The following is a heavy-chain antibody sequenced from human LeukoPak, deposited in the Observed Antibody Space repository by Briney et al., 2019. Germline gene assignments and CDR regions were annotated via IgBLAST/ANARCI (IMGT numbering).Heavy chain of an antibody. Sequence: PSQTLSLTCTVSGGSISSGSYYWSWIRQPAGKGLEWIGRIYTSGSTNYNPSLKSRVTISVDTSKNQFSLKLSSVTAADTAVYYCARVGSVHYSSGWYIFDYWGQGTLVTVSS. J-gene: IGHJ4*02. CDR3: ARVGSVHYSSGWYIFDY. D-gene: IGHD6-19*01. V-gene: IGHV4-61*02. CDR2: IYTSGST. CDR1: GGSISSGSYY.